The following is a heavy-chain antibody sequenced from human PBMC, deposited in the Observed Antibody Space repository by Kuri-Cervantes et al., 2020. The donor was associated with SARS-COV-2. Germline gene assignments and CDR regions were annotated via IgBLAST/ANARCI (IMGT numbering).Heavy chain of an antibody. CDR2: ISGSGRST. V-gene: IGHV3-23*01. D-gene: IGHD2-15*01. Sequence: SCAASGFTFSSYAMSWVRQAPGKGLEWVSAISGSGRSTYYADSVMGRFTISRDNSKNTLSLQMNSLRAEDTALYYCARFRDRNYFDYWGQGTLVTVSS. CDR3: ARFRDRNYFDY. J-gene: IGHJ4*02. CDR1: GFTFSSYA.